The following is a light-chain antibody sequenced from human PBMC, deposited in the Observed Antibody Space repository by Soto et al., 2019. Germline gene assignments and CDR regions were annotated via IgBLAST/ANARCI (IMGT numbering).Light chain of an antibody. CDR3: QSYDTGLTGHVL. CDR1: SSNIGAGFD. J-gene: IGLJ2*01. CDR2: AST. Sequence: QSVLTQPPSVSGAPGQRVTISCSGNSSNIGAGFDVHWYQQLPGAASKLLIYASTNRPSGVPDRFSGSKSDTSASLAITGLQIDDEADYYCQSYDTGLTGHVLLGGGTKLTVL. V-gene: IGLV1-40*01.